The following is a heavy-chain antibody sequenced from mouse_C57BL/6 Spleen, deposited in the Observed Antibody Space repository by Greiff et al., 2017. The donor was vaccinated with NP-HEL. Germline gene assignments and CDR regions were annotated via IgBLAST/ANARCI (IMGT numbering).Heavy chain of an antibody. D-gene: IGHD1-1*01. J-gene: IGHJ2*01. Sequence: QVQLKQSGAELVRPGTSVKVSCKASGYAFTNYLIAWVKQRPGQGLEWIGVINPGSGGTNYNEKFKGKATLTADKSSSTAYMQLSSLTSEDCAVYSCARSTTVVAADDWGQGTTLTVSS. V-gene: IGHV1-54*01. CDR2: INPGSGGT. CDR1: GYAFTNYL. CDR3: ARSTTVVAADD.